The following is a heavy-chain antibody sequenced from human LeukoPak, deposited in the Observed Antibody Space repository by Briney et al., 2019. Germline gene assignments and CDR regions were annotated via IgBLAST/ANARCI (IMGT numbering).Heavy chain of an antibody. CDR3: ARSARWFGVDY. V-gene: IGHV3-53*01. D-gene: IGHD3-10*01. CDR2: IYSGGST. J-gene: IGHJ4*02. CDR1: GFTVSSNY. Sequence: PGGSLRLSXAASGFTVSSNYMSWVRQAPGKGLEWVSVIYSGGSTYYADSVKGRFTISRDNSKNTLYLQMNSLRAEDTAVYYCARSARWFGVDYWGQGTLVTVSS.